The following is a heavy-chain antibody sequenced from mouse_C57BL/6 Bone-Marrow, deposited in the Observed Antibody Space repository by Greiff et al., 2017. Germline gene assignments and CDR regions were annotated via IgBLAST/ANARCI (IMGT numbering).Heavy chain of an antibody. CDR2: INPNNGGT. CDR3: ARITTEAWFAY. V-gene: IGHV1-26*01. D-gene: IGHD1-1*01. Sequence: VQLQQSGPELVKPGASVKISCKASGYTFTDYYMNWVKQSHGKSLEWIGDINPNNGGTSYNQKFKGKATLTVDKSSSTAYMELRSLTSEDSAVYYGARITTEAWFAYWGQGTLVTVSA. CDR1: GYTFTDYY. J-gene: IGHJ3*01.